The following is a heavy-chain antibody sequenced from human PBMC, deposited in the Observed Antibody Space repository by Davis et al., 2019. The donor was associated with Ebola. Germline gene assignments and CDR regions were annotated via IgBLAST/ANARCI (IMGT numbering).Heavy chain of an antibody. D-gene: IGHD2-2*01. J-gene: IGHJ5*02. CDR2: IYPGDSDT. V-gene: IGHV5-51*01. CDR1: GYSFTSYW. Sequence: KVFCKGSGYSFTSYWIGWVRQMPGKGLEWMGIIYPGDSDTRYSPSFQGQVTISADKSISTAYLQWSSLKASDTAMYYCARSKVVPAAISFSGWFDPWGQGTLVTVSS. CDR3: ARSKVVPAAISFSGWFDP.